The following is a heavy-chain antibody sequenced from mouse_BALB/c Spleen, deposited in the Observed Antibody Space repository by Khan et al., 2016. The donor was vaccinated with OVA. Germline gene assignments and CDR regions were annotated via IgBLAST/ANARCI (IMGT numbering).Heavy chain of an antibody. D-gene: IGHD2-3*01. Sequence: VQLQQSGPELVKPGASVKMSCKASGYTFTYYVITWVKQRTGQGLEWIGEIYPGSDNAYSNERFKGKATLTADKSSNPTHMQLSSLTSEDSAVYFCARGDGYYVYFDYWGQGTTLTVSS. CDR2: IYPGSDNA. J-gene: IGHJ2*01. CDR1: GYTFTYYV. V-gene: IGHV1-81*01. CDR3: ARGDGYYVYFDY.